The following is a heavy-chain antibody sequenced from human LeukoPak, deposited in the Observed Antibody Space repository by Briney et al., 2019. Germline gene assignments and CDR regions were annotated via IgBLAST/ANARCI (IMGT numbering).Heavy chain of an antibody. D-gene: IGHD3-10*01. CDR3: ARRGVKADAFDI. V-gene: IGHV4-59*08. CDR1: GGSISSYY. CDR2: IYYSGST. Sequence: SETLSLTCTVSGGSISSYYWSWIRQPPGKGLEWIGYIYYSGSTNYNPSLKSRVTISVDTSKNQFSLKLSSVTAADTAVYYCARRGVKADAFDIWGQGTMVTVSS. J-gene: IGHJ3*02.